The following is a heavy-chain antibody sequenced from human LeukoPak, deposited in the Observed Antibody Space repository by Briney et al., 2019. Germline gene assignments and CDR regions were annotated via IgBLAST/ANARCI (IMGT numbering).Heavy chain of an antibody. CDR2: IKQDGSEK. CDR1: GFTFSSYW. J-gene: IGHJ4*02. D-gene: IGHD1-26*01. Sequence: GGSLRLSCVASGFTFSSYWMNWVRQAPGKGLEYVANIKQDGSEKYYVDSVKGRFTISRDNAKNSLYLQMNSLRAEDTAVYYCARDLIVGTTIRYYFDYWGQGTLVTVSS. CDR3: ARDLIVGTTIRYYFDY. V-gene: IGHV3-7*01.